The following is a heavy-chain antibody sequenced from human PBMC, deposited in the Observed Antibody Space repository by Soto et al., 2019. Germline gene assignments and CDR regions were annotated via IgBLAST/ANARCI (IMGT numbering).Heavy chain of an antibody. CDR1: GFSFSSYW. V-gene: IGHV3-7*01. Sequence: PGGSLRLSCAASGFSFSSYWMSWARQAPGKGLEWVANINQDGSEKQYVDSVKGRFTISRDNARKSLFLQMNSLRGEDTAVYYCARGFDSDIWGQGTLVTVSS. CDR3: ARGFDSDI. J-gene: IGHJ4*02. D-gene: IGHD3-22*01. CDR2: INQDGSEK.